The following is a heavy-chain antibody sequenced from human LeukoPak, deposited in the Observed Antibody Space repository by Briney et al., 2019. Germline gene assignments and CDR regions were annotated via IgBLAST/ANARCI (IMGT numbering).Heavy chain of an antibody. CDR3: ARVGDFGFDY. CDR1: GGSFSGYY. D-gene: IGHD3-16*01. V-gene: IGHV4-34*01. Sequence: PSETLSLTCAVYGGSFSGYYWSWIREPPGKGLEWIGEINHSGSTNYNPSLKSRVTISVDTSKNQFPLKLSSVTAADTAVYYCARVGDFGFDYWGQGTLVTVSS. J-gene: IGHJ4*02. CDR2: INHSGST.